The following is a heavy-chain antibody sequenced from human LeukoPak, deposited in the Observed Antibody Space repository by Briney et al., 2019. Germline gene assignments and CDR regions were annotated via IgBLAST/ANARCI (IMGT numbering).Heavy chain of an antibody. CDR3: ARVPVLLWFGELSLADSYFDY. CDR2: IIPILGIA. D-gene: IGHD3-10*01. V-gene: IGHV1-69*04. J-gene: IGHJ4*02. CDR1: GGTFSSYA. Sequence: GASVKVSCKASGGTFSSYAISWVRQAPGQGLEWMGRIIPILGIANYAQKFQGRVTITADKSTSTAYMELSSLRSEDTAVYYCARVPVLLWFGELSLADSYFDYWGQGTLVTVSS.